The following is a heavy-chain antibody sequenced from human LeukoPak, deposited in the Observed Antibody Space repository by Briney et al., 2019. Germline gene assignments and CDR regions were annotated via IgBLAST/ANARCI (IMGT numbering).Heavy chain of an antibody. CDR2: IDANNGDT. CDR1: GYTFRGNY. CDR3: ARDPSSVTLYFFDY. Sequence: ASVKISCKASGYTFRGNYIHWLRQAPEQGLEWMGWIDANNGDTKSAQKFQGRVTMSRDTSISTAYMDLSSLSPDDAAVYYCARDPSSVTLYFFDYWGQGTLVTVSS. J-gene: IGHJ4*02. D-gene: IGHD4-11*01. V-gene: IGHV1-2*02.